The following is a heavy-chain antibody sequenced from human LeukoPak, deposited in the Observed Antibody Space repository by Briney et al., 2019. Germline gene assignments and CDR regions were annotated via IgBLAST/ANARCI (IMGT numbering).Heavy chain of an antibody. CDR3: ARDGQYYYDSSGYYPLFDY. Sequence: SETLSLTCTVSGGSISSSSYYWGWIRQPPGKGLEWIGSIYYSGSTYYNPSLKSRVTISVDTSKNQFSLKLSSVTAADTAVYYCARDGQYYYDSSGYYPLFDYWGQGTLVTVSS. V-gene: IGHV4-39*07. CDR2: IYYSGST. CDR1: GGSISSSSYY. D-gene: IGHD3-22*01. J-gene: IGHJ4*02.